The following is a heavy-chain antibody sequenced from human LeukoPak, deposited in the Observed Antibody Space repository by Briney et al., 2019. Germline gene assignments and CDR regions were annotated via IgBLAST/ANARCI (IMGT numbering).Heavy chain of an antibody. CDR3: ARGVYIAAAQYGY. J-gene: IGHJ4*02. CDR2: ISYSGTT. CDR1: GGSINTYY. Sequence: PSETLSLTCTVSGGSINTYYWSWLRQPPGKGLEWIGYISYSGTTNYNPSLKSRVTISVDTSKNQFSLKLSSVTAADTAVYYCARGVYIAAAQYGYWGQGTLVTVSS. D-gene: IGHD6-13*01. V-gene: IGHV4-59*01.